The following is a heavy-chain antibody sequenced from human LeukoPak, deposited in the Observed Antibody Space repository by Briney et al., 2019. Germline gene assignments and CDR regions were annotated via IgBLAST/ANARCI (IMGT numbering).Heavy chain of an antibody. D-gene: IGHD1-26*01. V-gene: IGHV4-59*08. Sequence: SETLSLTCTVSGGSISSYYWSWIRQPPGKGLEWIAYIYNSGSTNYNPSLKSRVTISVDTPKNQVSLRLSSVTAADTAVYYCARHAIYSGDYSFWFDPWGLGTLVTVSS. J-gene: IGHJ5*02. CDR2: IYNSGST. CDR1: GGSISSYY. CDR3: ARHAIYSGDYSFWFDP.